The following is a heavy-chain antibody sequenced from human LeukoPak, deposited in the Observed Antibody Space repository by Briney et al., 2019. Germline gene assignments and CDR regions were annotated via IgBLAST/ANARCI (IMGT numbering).Heavy chain of an antibody. D-gene: IGHD6-13*01. CDR1: GFTFGDYA. Sequence: GGSLRLSCTASGFTFGDYAMSWFRQAPGKGLEWVGFIRSKAYGGTTEYAASVKGRFTISRDDSKSIAYLQMNSLKTEDTAVYYCTRDGTWDAFDIWGQGTMVTVSS. CDR3: TRDGTWDAFDI. CDR2: IRSKAYGGTT. J-gene: IGHJ3*02. V-gene: IGHV3-49*03.